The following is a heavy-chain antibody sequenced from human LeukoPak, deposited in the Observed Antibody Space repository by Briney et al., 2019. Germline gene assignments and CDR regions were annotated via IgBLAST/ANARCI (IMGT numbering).Heavy chain of an antibody. Sequence: SVKVSCKASGYTFTGYYMHWVRQAPGQGLEWMGGIIPIFGTANYAQKFQGRVTITADESTSTAYMELSSLRSEDTAVYYCARDRSHPDYDILTGKWFDPWGQGTLVTVSS. CDR1: GYTFTGYY. V-gene: IGHV1-69*13. CDR2: IIPIFGTA. CDR3: ARDRSHPDYDILTGKWFDP. J-gene: IGHJ5*02. D-gene: IGHD3-9*01.